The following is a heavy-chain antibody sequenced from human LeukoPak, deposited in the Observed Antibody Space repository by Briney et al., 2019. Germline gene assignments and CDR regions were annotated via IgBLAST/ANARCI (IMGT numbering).Heavy chain of an antibody. CDR2: IYYSGST. CDR3: AMLPRELGRDTHTAMVTDY. J-gene: IGHJ4*02. D-gene: IGHD5-18*01. CDR1: SGSISNGGYY. V-gene: IGHV4-30-4*08. Sequence: SETLSLTCTVSSGSISNGGYYWSWIRQHPGKGLEWIGYIYYSGSTYYNPSLKSRVTISVDTSKNQFSLKLSSVTAADTAVYYCAMLPRELGRDTHTAMVTDYWGQGTLVTVSS.